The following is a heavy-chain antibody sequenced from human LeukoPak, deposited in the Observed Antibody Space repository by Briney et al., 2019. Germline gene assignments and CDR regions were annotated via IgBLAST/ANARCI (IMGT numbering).Heavy chain of an antibody. CDR2: IHNSGST. V-gene: IGHV4-59*12. J-gene: IGHJ4*02. CDR1: GGSISNYY. Sequence: SETLSLTCTVSGGSISNYYWSWIRQPPGKGLEWIGYIHNSGSTSYNPSLKSRVTMSVDTSKNQFSLKLSSVTAADTAVYYCARDYDSWAYYFDYWGQGTLVTVSS. CDR3: ARDYDSWAYYFDY. D-gene: IGHD6-13*01.